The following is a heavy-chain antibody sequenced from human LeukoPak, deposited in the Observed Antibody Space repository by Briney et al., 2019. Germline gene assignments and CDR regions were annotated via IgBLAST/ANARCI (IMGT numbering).Heavy chain of an antibody. D-gene: IGHD1-7*01. CDR3: ARDGPYNWNSYGMDV. V-gene: IGHV3-21*01. CDR1: GFTFSSYS. Sequence: GGSLRLSCAASGFTFSSYSMNWVRQAPGKGLEWVSSISSSSSYIYYADSVKGRFTISRDNAKNSLYPQMNSLRAEDTAVYYCARDGPYNWNSYGMDVWGQGTTVTVSS. CDR2: ISSSSSYI. J-gene: IGHJ6*02.